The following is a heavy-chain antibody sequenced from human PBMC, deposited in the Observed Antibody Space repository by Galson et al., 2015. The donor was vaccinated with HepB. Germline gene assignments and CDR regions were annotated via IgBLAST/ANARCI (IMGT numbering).Heavy chain of an antibody. CDR2: IYYSGST. CDR3: ASRRRFGELPIPDAFDI. CDR1: GGSISSYY. D-gene: IGHD3-10*01. J-gene: IGHJ3*02. Sequence: QVQLQESGPGLVKPSETLSLTCTVSGGSISSYYWSWIRQPPGKGLEWIGYIYYSGSTNYNPSLKSRVTISVDTSKNQFSLKLSSVTAADTAVYYCASRRRFGELPIPDAFDIWGQGTMVTVSS. V-gene: IGHV4-59*12.